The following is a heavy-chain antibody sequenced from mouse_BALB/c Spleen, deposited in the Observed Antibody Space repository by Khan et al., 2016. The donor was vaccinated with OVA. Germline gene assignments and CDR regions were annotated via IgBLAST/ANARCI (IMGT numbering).Heavy chain of an antibody. CDR1: GYSITSGYG. V-gene: IGHV3-2*02. J-gene: IGHJ2*01. D-gene: IGHD1-2*01. CDR3: ARTARIKY. Sequence: EVKLLESGPGLVKPSQSLSLTCTVTGYSITSGYGWNWIRQFPGNKLEWMGYISYSGSTNYNPSLKSRISITRDTSKNQFFLQLNSVTTEDTATYYCARTARIKYWGQGTTLTGYS. CDR2: ISYSGST.